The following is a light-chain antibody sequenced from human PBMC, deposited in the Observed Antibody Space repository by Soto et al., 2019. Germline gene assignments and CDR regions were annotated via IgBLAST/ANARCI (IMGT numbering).Light chain of an antibody. CDR1: SSNIGAGYD. V-gene: IGLV1-40*01. J-gene: IGLJ1*01. Sequence: QSVLTQTPSVSGAPGQRVTISCTGRSSNIGAGYDVYWYQHLPGTAPKLLIYGTTNRPSGVPDRFSGSKSGISASLAITGLQAEDEADYYCHSYDSSLSASVFGAGTKVTVL. CDR2: GTT. CDR3: HSYDSSLSASV.